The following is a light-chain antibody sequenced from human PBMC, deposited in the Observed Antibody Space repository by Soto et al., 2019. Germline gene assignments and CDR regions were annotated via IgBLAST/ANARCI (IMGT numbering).Light chain of an antibody. CDR3: QQYGSSLI. V-gene: IGKV3-20*01. J-gene: IGKJ1*01. CDR2: GAS. CDR1: QSVSNRR. Sequence: EIMLTQSPGTLSLSPGERATLSCRASQSVSNRRLAWYQQKPGQAPRFLIYGASTRPTGIPDRFSGSGSGTDFTLTISRLEPEDFAVYYCQQYGSSLIFXQGTKVDIK.